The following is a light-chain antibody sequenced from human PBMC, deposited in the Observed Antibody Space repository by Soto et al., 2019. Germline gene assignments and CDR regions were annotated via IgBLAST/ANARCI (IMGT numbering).Light chain of an antibody. CDR1: QSVSNYF. CDR2: DAS. CDR3: QQYNNWPQT. V-gene: IGKV3D-15*01. Sequence: EIVLTQSPATLSLSPVERATLSCRASQSVSNYFLSWYQQKPGQAPRLLIYDASNRATGIPARFSGSGSGTAFTLTISSLQSEDFAVYYCQQYNNWPQTFGQGNKV. J-gene: IGKJ1*01.